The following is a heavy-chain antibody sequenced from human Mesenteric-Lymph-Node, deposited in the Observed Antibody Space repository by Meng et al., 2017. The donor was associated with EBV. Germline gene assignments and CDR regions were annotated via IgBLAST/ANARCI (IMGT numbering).Heavy chain of an antibody. V-gene: IGHV1-2*06. CDR2: INPRSGAT. D-gene: IGHD3-22*01. Sequence: QVRLVQSGAEVKMSGAAVRLSCNTAGNTFSYFAVHWLRQAPGQGLEWMGRINPRSGATSYAEKFQGRLAMTGDTSVSTAYMELASLRSDDTAVYFCSHTDYFDNTGHHWGQGTLVTVSS. CDR3: SHTDYFDNTGHH. J-gene: IGHJ4*02. CDR1: GNTFSYFA.